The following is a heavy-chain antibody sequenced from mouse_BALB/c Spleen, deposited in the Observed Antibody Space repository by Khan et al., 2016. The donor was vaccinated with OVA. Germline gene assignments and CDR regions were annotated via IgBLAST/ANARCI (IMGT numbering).Heavy chain of an antibody. CDR2: IYTYTGEP. Sequence: QIQLVQSGPELKKPGETVKISCKASGYTFTNYGLNWVKQAPGKGLKWMGWIYTYTGEPTYADEFKGRFAFSLETSASTVYLQINNLNNEDEATDFYERGSRRGMEYWGQGTTVTVSS. D-gene: IGHD1-1*01. CDR3: ERGSRRGMEY. J-gene: IGHJ4*01. CDR1: GYTFTNYG. V-gene: IGHV9-1*02.